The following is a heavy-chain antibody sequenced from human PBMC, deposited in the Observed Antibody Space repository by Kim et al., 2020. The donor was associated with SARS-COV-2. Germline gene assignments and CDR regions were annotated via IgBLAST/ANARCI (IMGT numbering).Heavy chain of an antibody. V-gene: IGHV3-23*01. J-gene: IGHJ4*02. CDR2: IDGSDATT. D-gene: IGHD2-2*03. CDR1: GFTFTGHA. CDR3: LTRGSRWIWDY. Sequence: GGSLRLSCTTSGFTFTGHAMSWVRQAPGKGLEWVSSIDGSDATTYYVPSLTAPSSISRDDSNNTLYFQTTAFRADDTAAYYSLTRGSRWIWDYSGQRTL.